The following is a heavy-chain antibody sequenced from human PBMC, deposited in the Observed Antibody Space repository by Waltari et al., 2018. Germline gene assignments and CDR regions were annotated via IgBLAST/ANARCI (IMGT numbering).Heavy chain of an antibody. CDR3: ARGSGYCGGDCYSETYYFDY. CDR2: INHSGST. D-gene: IGHD2-21*01. Sequence: QVQLQQWGAGLLKPSESLSLTCAVYGGSFSGYYWSWIRQPPGKGLEWIGEINHSGSTNYNPSLKSRVTISVDTSKNQFSLKLSSVTAADTAVYYCARGSGYCGGDCYSETYYFDYWGQGTLVTVSS. CDR1: GGSFSGYY. V-gene: IGHV4-34*01. J-gene: IGHJ4*02.